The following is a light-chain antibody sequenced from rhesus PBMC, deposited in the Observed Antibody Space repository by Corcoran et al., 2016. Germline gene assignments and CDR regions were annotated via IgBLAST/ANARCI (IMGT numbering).Light chain of an antibody. CDR1: QSIGSN. V-gene: IGKV6-55*01. J-gene: IGKJ4*01. CDR3: QQGSRFPRT. Sequence: EIVLTQSPAFQSVSLEEKVTITCQASQSIGSNLHWYQQNPDQSPKLLLKYASQSIPGVPSRFSGSGAGTEVTLTIKSLEAEDAATYFCQQGSRFPRTFGGGTKVESK. CDR2: YAS.